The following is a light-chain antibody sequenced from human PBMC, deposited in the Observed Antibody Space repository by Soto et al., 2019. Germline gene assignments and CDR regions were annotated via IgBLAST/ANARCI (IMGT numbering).Light chain of an antibody. CDR2: EGS. CDR1: SSDVGSYNL. CDR3: CSYAGSSTLV. Sequence: QSVLTQPASVSGSPGQSLTISCPGTSSDVGSYNLVSWYQQHPGTAPKLMIYEGSKRPSGVSNRFSGSKSGNTASLTISGLQAEDEADYYCCSYAGSSTLVFGGGTQLTVL. J-gene: IGLJ3*02. V-gene: IGLV2-23*01.